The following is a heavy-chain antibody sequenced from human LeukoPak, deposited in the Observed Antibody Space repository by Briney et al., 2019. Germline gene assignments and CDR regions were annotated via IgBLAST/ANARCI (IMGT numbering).Heavy chain of an antibody. J-gene: IGHJ5*02. CDR3: ARDVVRGANWFDP. D-gene: IGHD3-10*01. Sequence: PSETLSLTCTVSGGSISSYYWSWIRQPPGKGLEWIGYIYYSGSTNYNPSLKSRVTISVDTSKNQFSLKLSSVTAADTAVYYCARDVVRGANWFDPWGQGTLVTVSS. CDR2: IYYSGST. V-gene: IGHV4-59*01. CDR1: GGSISSYY.